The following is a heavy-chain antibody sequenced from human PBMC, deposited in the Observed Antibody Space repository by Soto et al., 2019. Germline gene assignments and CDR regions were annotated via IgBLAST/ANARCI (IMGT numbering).Heavy chain of an antibody. Sequence: QVQLQESGPGLVKPSETLSLTCTVSVDSVSGGSFYWTWIRPPPGKGLEWIGYIYYSGSTNYNPALKSRVTMSVDTSKSQLSLSLMSVTAADTAIDYSVRLLTLGGDEDCWGQGIPFAVS. J-gene: IGHJ4*02. V-gene: IGHV4-61*01. D-gene: IGHD2-21*02. CDR1: VDSVSGGSFY. CDR3: VRLLTLGGDEDC. CDR2: IYYSGST.